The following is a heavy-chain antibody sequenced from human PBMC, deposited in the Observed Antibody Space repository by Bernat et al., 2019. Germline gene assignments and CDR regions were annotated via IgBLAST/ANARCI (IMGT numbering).Heavy chain of an antibody. CDR2: ISYDGSNK. CDR1: EFTFSSYG. D-gene: IGHD5-24*01. J-gene: IGHJ4*02. Sequence: QVQLVESGGGVVQPGRSLRLSCAASEFTFSSYGMHWVRQAPGKGLEWVAVISYDGSNKYYADSVKGRFTISRDNSKNTLYLQMNSLRAEDTAVYYCAKPLVRDGYNHFDYWGQGTLVTVSS. V-gene: IGHV3-30*18. CDR3: AKPLVRDGYNHFDY.